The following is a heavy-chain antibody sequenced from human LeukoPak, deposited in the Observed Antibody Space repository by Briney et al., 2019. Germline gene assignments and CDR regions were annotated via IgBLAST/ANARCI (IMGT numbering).Heavy chain of an antibody. CDR1: GGTFSSYA. CDR3: ARRSAGTTVTSPYFDY. CDR2: IIPIFGTA. Sequence: SVKVSCKASGGTFSSYAISWVRQAPGQGLEWMGGIIPIFGTANYAQKFQGRVTITADESTSTAYMELSSLRSEDTAVYYCARRSAGTTVTSPYFDYWGQGTLVTASS. V-gene: IGHV1-69*13. J-gene: IGHJ4*02. D-gene: IGHD1-7*01.